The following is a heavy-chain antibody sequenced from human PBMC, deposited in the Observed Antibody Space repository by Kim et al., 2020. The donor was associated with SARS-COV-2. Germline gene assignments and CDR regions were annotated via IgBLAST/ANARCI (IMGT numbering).Heavy chain of an antibody. CDR1: GGSISSSSYY. J-gene: IGHJ5*02. D-gene: IGHD6-19*01. CDR3: ARHIPATGYSSGWYKSWFDP. Sequence: SETLSLTCTVSGGSISSSSYYWGWIRQPPGKGLEWIGSIYYSGSTYYNPSLKSRVTISVDTSKNQFSLKLSSVTAADTAVYYCARHIPATGYSSGWYKSWFDPWGQGTLVTVSS. CDR2: IYYSGST. V-gene: IGHV4-39*01.